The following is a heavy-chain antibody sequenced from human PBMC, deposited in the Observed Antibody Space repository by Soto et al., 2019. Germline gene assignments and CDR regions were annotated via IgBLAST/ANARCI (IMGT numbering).Heavy chain of an antibody. Sequence: SETLSLTCTVSGGSISSGDYYWSWIRQPPGKGLEWIGYIYYSGSTYYNPSLKSRVTISVDTSKNQFSLKLSSVTAADTAVDYCARGVPYDFWSGYYAFDIWGQGTMVTVSS. CDR1: GGSISSGDYY. CDR2: IYYSGST. D-gene: IGHD3-3*01. J-gene: IGHJ3*02. CDR3: ARGVPYDFWSGYYAFDI. V-gene: IGHV4-30-4*01.